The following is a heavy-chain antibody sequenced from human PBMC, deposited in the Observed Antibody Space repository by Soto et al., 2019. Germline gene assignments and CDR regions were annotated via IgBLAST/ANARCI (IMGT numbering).Heavy chain of an antibody. Sequence: PGGSLRLSCAASGFTFSNAWMNWVRQAPGKGLEWVGRIKSKTDGGTTDYAAPVKGRFTISRDDSKNTLYLQMNSLKTEDTAVYYCTTDLELLWFGELFPPDYWGQGTLVTVSS. D-gene: IGHD3-10*01. J-gene: IGHJ4*02. CDR2: IKSKTDGGTT. CDR3: TTDLELLWFGELFPPDY. V-gene: IGHV3-15*07. CDR1: GFTFSNAW.